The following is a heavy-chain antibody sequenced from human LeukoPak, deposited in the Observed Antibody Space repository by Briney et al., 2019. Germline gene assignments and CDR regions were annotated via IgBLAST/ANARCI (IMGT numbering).Heavy chain of an antibody. CDR1: GFSITTGGMA. V-gene: IGHV2-5*01. CDR3: ALSTTTSSVITFDY. CDR2: IYSNDDK. Sequence: SGPTLVNPTQTLTLTCILSGFSITTGGMAVGWIRQPPGKALEWLAVIYSNDDKRYSSSLKTRLTITKDTSKNQVVLTVTNMDPVDTATYSCALSTTTSSVITFDYWGQGILVTVSS. D-gene: IGHD3-22*01. J-gene: IGHJ4*02.